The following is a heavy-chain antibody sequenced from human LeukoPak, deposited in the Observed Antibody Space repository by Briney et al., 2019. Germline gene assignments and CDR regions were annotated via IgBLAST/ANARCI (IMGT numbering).Heavy chain of an antibody. CDR3: ARPNRMGNDAFDI. V-gene: IGHV1-8*01. J-gene: IGHJ3*02. D-gene: IGHD3-16*01. CDR2: MNPNSGNT. CDR1: GYTFTSYD. Sequence: ASVKVSCKASGYTFTSYDINWVRQATGQGLEWMGWMNPNSGNTGYAQKFQGRVTMTRNASIGTAYMELSSLRSEDTAVYYCARPNRMGNDAFDIWGQGTMVTVSS.